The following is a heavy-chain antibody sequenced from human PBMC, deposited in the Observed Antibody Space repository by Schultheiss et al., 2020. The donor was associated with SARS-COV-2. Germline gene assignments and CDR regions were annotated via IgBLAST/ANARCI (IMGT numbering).Heavy chain of an antibody. CDR1: GFTFSSYA. CDR3: ARVGGRMVRGVVNY. Sequence: GESLKISCAASGFTFSSYAMHWVRQAPGKGLEWVAVISYDGSNKYYADSVKGRFTISRDNSKNTLYLQMNSLRAEDTAVYYCARVGGRMVRGVVNYWGQGTLVTVSS. CDR2: ISYDGSNK. J-gene: IGHJ4*02. D-gene: IGHD3-10*01. V-gene: IGHV3-30*07.